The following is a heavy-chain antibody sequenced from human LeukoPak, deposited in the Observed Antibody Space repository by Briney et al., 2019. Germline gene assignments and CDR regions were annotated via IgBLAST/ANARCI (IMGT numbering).Heavy chain of an antibody. V-gene: IGHV3-21*04. CDR2: ISSSSSYI. CDR1: GFTFSSYS. D-gene: IGHD6-13*01. CDR3: AKDSIAAAGTVNY. J-gene: IGHJ4*02. Sequence: GGSLRLSCAASGFTFSSYSMNWVRQAPGKGLEWVSSISSSSSYIYYADSVKGRFTISRDNAKNSLYLQMNSLRAEDTAVYYCAKDSIAAAGTVNYWGQGTLVTVSS.